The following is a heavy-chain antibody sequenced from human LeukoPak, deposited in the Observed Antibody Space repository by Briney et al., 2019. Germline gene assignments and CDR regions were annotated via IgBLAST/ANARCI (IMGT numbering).Heavy chain of an antibody. Sequence: SVKVSCKDSGGTFSSYSINWVRQAPRQGLEWMGGIIPLFNTPNYAQKFQGRVSITADKSTNTTYMELSSLTSEDTTVYYCTRAGIPGYCSAATCSNWFDPWGQGTLVTVSS. CDR1: GGTFSSYS. J-gene: IGHJ5*02. V-gene: IGHV1-69*06. CDR3: TRAGIPGYCSAATCSNWFDP. D-gene: IGHD2-15*01. CDR2: IIPLFNTP.